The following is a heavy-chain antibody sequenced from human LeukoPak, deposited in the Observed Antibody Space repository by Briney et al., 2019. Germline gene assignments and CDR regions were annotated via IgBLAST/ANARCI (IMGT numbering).Heavy chain of an antibody. J-gene: IGHJ3*02. CDR2: ISSSGSSI. Sequence: GGSLRLSCAASGFTFSDYYMSWIRRAPGKGLEWVSYISSSGSSIYYADSVKGRFTTSRDNAKISLYLQMNSLRAEDTAVYYCARDRGIWETGAFDIWGQGTMVTVSS. CDR1: GFTFSDYY. V-gene: IGHV3-11*01. D-gene: IGHD2-21*01. CDR3: ARDRGIWETGAFDI.